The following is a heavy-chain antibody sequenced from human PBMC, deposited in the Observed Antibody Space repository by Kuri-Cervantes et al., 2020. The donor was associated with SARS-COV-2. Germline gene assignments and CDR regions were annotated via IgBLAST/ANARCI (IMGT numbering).Heavy chain of an antibody. J-gene: IGHJ4*02. Sequence: SVKVSCKASGGTFSSYAISWVRQAPGQGLEWMGRIIPILGIANYAQKFQGRVTITADKSTSTAYMELSSLRSEDTAVYYCAKGGDDFWSGYYTAITADPFDYWGQGTLVTVSS. D-gene: IGHD3-3*01. V-gene: IGHV1-69*04. CDR2: IIPILGIA. CDR1: GGTFSSYA. CDR3: AKGGDDFWSGYYTAITADPFDY.